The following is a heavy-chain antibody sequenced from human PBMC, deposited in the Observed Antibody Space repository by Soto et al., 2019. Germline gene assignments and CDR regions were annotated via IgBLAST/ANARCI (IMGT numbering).Heavy chain of an antibody. J-gene: IGHJ5*02. V-gene: IGHV3-33*01. CDR3: ASSAHYYDGSGYYQPGWFDH. CDR2: IWYDGSNK. CDR1: GFTFSSYG. Sequence: QVQLVESGGGVVQPGRSLRLSCAASGFTFSSYGMHWVRQAPGKGLEWVAVIWYDGSNKYYADSVKGRFTISRDNSKNTLYLQMNSLRAEDTAVYYCASSAHYYDGSGYYQPGWFDHWGQGTLVTVSS. D-gene: IGHD3-22*01.